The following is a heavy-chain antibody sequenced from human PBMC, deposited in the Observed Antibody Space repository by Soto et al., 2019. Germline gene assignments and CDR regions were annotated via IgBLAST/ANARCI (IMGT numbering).Heavy chain of an antibody. D-gene: IGHD1-26*01. J-gene: IGHJ4*02. Sequence: SCKPSGYTFNTYYLHWVRQAPGKGLEWVAIISYDGSNTYYADSVKGRFTISRDNSKNTLYLQMNSLRAEDTSVYYCAKEGGLSGSYYISSSYYFDYWGQGTLVTVSS. V-gene: IGHV3-30*18. CDR3: AKEGGLSGSYYISSSYYFDY. CDR1: GYTFNTYY. CDR2: ISYDGSNT.